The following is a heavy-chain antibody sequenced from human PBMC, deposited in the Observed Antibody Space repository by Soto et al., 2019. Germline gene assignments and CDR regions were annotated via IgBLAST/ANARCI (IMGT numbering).Heavy chain of an antibody. CDR2: IYDNGIT. Sequence: QEVLQESGPGLVKPSETLSLTCSVSGRSITSYYWSWVRQPPGKGLEWIGYIYDNGITSQNPSLRSRVNMSADTSQNQFSLKLTSVRGADTAVYFCARTYDSNGYANEFDSWGQGILVTVTS. CDR1: GRSITSYY. CDR3: ARTYDSNGYANEFDS. J-gene: IGHJ4*02. D-gene: IGHD3-22*01. V-gene: IGHV4-59*12.